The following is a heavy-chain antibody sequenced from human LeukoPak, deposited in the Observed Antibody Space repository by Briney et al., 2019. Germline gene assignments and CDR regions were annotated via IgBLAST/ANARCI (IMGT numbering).Heavy chain of an antibody. CDR2: ISWNSGSI. V-gene: IGHV3-9*03. Sequence: GRSLGLSCAASGFTFDDYAMHWVRKAPAKGMEWVSGISWNSGSIGYADSVKGRFTISRDNAKNSLYLQMNSLRAKDMALYYCAKATYYDLWSGFSPIDYWGQGTLVTVSS. CDR1: GFTFDDYA. J-gene: IGHJ4*02. CDR3: AKATYYDLWSGFSPIDY. D-gene: IGHD3-3*01.